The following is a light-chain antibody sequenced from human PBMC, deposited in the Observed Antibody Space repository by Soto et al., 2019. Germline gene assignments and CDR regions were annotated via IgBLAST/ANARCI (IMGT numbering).Light chain of an antibody. CDR2: ANK. V-gene: IGLV1-40*01. CDR3: QSYDSSLNASYV. J-gene: IGLJ1*01. CDR1: SSNIGAGYD. Sequence: QAVVTQPPSVSGAPGQRVTISCTGSSSNIGAGYDVHWYQQLPGTAPRLLIYANKNRPSGVPDRFSGSKSGTSASLAITGLQAEDEADYYCQSYDSSLNASYVFGTGTKLTVL.